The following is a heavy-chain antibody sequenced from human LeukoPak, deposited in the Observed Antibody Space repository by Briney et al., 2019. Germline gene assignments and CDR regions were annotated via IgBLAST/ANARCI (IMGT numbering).Heavy chain of an antibody. J-gene: IGHJ4*02. V-gene: IGHV3-23*01. D-gene: IGHD3-22*01. CDR3: ASHYYDSSGYLDRIFDY. CDR2: ISGSGGST. Sequence: AGSLRLSCAASGFTFSSYAMSWVRQAPGKGLEWVSAISGSGGSTYYPDSVKGRFTISRDNSKNTLYLQMNSLRAEDTAVYYCASHYYDSSGYLDRIFDYWGQGTLVTVSS. CDR1: GFTFSSYA.